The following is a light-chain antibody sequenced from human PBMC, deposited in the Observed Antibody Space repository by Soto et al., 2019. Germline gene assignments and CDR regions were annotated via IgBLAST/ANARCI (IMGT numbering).Light chain of an antibody. V-gene: IGKV1-33*01. CDR2: DAS. J-gene: IGKJ1*01. CDR3: QQYSTWT. CDR1: QDISNY. Sequence: DIPMTQSPSSLSASVGDRVTITCQASQDISNYLNWYQQKPGKAPKLLIYDASNLETGVPSRFSGSGSGTEFTLTISSLQPDDFATYYCQQYSTWTFGQGTKVEIK.